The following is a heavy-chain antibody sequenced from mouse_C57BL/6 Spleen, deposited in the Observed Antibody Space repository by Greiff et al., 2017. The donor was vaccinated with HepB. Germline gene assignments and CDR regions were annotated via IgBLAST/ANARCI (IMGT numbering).Heavy chain of an antibody. V-gene: IGHV1-52*01. CDR1: GYTFTSYW. CDR3: ARDYYYGSSYDWYSDV. J-gene: IGHJ1*03. D-gene: IGHD1-1*01. CDR2: IDPSDSET. Sequence: QVQLQQPGAELVRPGSSVKLSCKASGYTFTSYWMHWVKQRPIQGLEWIGHIDPSDSETHYNQKFKDKATLTVDKSSSTAYMQLSSLTSEDSAVYDCARDYYYGSSYDWYSDVWGTGTTVTVSS.